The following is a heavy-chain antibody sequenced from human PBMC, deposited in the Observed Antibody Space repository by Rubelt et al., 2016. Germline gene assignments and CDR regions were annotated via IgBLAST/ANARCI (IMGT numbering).Heavy chain of an antibody. V-gene: IGHV4-39*07. D-gene: IGHD2-15*01. J-gene: IGHJ6*02. CDR2: SGST. CDR3: ASQVVVAATPAFYYYYGMDV. Sequence: SGSTYYNPSLKSRVTISVDTSKNQFSLKLSSVTAADTAVYYCASQVVVAATPAFYYYYGMDVWGQGTTVTVSS.